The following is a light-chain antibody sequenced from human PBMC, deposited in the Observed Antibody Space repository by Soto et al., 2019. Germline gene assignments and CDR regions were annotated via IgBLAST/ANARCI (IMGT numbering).Light chain of an antibody. CDR2: GAS. Sequence: EIVMTQSPVTLSVSPGERATLSCRASQSANSNLAWYQQKPGQAPRLLIYGASTRATGIPARFSGSGSGTEFSLTISSLQSEDFAVYHCLLYNHWHTFGQGTKLEIK. V-gene: IGKV3-15*01. J-gene: IGKJ2*01. CDR3: LLYNHWHT. CDR1: QSANSN.